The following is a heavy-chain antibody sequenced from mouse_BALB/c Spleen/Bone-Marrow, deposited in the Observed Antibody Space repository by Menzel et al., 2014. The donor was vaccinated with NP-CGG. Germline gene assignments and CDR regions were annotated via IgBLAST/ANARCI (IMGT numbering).Heavy chain of an antibody. Sequence: VQLKESGAELVKPGASVKLSCTASGFNIKDTYMHWVKQSPEQGLEWIGRIDPANGNTKYDPKFQGKASITADTSSNTAYLQLSSLTSEDTAVYYCASYVYGYYFDYWGQGTTLTVSS. V-gene: IGHV14-3*02. CDR2: IDPANGNT. CDR3: ASYVYGYYFDY. CDR1: GFNIKDTY. D-gene: IGHD2-2*01. J-gene: IGHJ2*01.